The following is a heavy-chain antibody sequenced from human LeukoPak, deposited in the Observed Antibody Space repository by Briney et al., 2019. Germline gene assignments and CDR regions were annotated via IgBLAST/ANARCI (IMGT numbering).Heavy chain of an antibody. V-gene: IGHV3-15*01. J-gene: IGHJ4*02. D-gene: IGHD6-6*01. CDR3: ATDQEQLSFDY. Sequence: GGSLRLSCAVSGFTFTHTWMSWVRQAPGKGLEWVGRIKTKADGGPTDYAAPVKGRFTISRNDSKNTLYLRMNSLKTEDTAVYYCATDQEQLSFDYWGQGTLVTVSS. CDR1: GFTFTHTW. CDR2: IKTKADGGPT.